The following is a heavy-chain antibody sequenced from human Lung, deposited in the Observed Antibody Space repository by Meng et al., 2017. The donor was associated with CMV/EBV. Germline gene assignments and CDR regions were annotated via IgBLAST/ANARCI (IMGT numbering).Heavy chain of an antibody. CDR3: AKIGYCSTASCNTWGYFDD. V-gene: IGHV3-23*01. D-gene: IGHD2-2*02. J-gene: IGHJ4*02. Sequence: ESXKISXAASGFIFSNYAMTWVRQAPGKGLEWVSGISGIGGSIYYAESVKGRFAISRDNSRNTLYLQMNNLRAEDTAKYYCAKIGYCSTASCNTWGYFDDWGQGTXVTVAS. CDR1: GFIFSNYA. CDR2: ISGIGGSI.